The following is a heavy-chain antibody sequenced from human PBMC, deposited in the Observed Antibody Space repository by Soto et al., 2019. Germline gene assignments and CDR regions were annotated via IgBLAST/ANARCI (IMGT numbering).Heavy chain of an antibody. V-gene: IGHV3-23*01. D-gene: IGHD3-22*01. CDR1: GFTFSSYV. Sequence: EVQLLESGGGLVQPGGSLRLSCAASGFTFSSYVMSWVRQAPGKGLEWGSAISGSGGNTYYADSVKGRFTISRDNSKHTLFLQMNSLRAEDTALYFCAKEMGDYYDSSGSWFDPWGQGTLVSVSS. J-gene: IGHJ5*02. CDR2: ISGSGGNT. CDR3: AKEMGDYYDSSGSWFDP.